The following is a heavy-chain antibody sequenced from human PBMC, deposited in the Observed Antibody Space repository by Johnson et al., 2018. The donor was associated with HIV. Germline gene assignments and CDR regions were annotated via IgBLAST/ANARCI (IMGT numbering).Heavy chain of an antibody. CDR3: ARPSVITTLTTTPWAFDI. V-gene: IGHV3-74*02. CDR1: GFTFSSYD. J-gene: IGHJ3*02. CDR2: INSDGSRT. D-gene: IGHD4-17*01. Sequence: VQLVESGGGLVQPGGSLRLSCAASGFTFSSYDMHWVRQAPGKGLVWVSRINSDGSRTSYAVSVKGRFTISRDNAKNTLYLQMNSLRAEDTAIYYCARPSVITTLTTTPWAFDIWGQGTMVTVSS.